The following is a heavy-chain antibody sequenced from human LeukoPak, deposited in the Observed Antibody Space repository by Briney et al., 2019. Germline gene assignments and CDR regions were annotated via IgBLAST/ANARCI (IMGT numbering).Heavy chain of an antibody. D-gene: IGHD1-26*01. CDR1: GFTFSSHW. V-gene: IGHV3-7*03. CDR3: ARGRFIAGTTAYYFDY. CDR2: INQGEGEK. J-gene: IGHJ4*02. Sequence: GGSLRLSCEDSGFTFSSHWMSWVRQAPGKGLEWVANINQGEGEKYYVDSVKGRFTISRDNAKKSLFLQMNSLRAEDTAVYYCARGRFIAGTTAYYFDYWGQGTLVTVSS.